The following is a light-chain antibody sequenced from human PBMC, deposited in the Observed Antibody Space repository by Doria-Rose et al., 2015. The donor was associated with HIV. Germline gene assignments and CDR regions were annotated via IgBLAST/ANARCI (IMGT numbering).Light chain of an antibody. CDR1: QSFSSTY. V-gene: IGKV3-20*01. CDR3: HQYGTSWT. CDR2: DGS. J-gene: IGKJ1*01. Sequence: EIVLTQSPGTLSLSPGERATLSCRASQSFSSTYLAWYQQKPGQAPSLLIYDGSTGATGIPDGFSASGSGTDFTLTINRLEPEDFALYYCHQYGTSWTFGQGTKVEI.